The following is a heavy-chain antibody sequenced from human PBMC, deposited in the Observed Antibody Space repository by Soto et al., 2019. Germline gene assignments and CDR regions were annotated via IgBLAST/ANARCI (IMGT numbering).Heavy chain of an antibody. J-gene: IGHJ6*02. Sequence: EVQLLESGGGLVQPGGSLRLSCAASRFTFSNYAMSWVRQAPGKGLEWVSGISSTGGSTYYADSVKGRFTISRDNSNNTLDLQMSSLRAEDTAIYYCARAHDYDFWSGFLFYGMDVWGQGTTVTVSS. CDR2: ISSTGGST. CDR3: ARAHDYDFWSGFLFYGMDV. V-gene: IGHV3-23*01. D-gene: IGHD3-3*01. CDR1: RFTFSNYA.